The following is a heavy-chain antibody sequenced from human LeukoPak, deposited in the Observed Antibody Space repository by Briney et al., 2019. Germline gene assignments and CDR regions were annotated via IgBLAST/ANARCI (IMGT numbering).Heavy chain of an antibody. CDR1: GFTFSSYW. CDR2: INSDGSST. J-gene: IGHJ4*02. Sequence: PGGSLRLSCAASGFTFSSYWMHWVRQAPGKGLVWVSRINSDGSSTSYADSVKGRFTISGDNAKNTLYLQMNSLRAEDTAVYYCARDGSYYYDSSPRLDYWGQGTLVTVSS. CDR3: ARDGSYYYDSSPRLDY. V-gene: IGHV3-74*01. D-gene: IGHD3-22*01.